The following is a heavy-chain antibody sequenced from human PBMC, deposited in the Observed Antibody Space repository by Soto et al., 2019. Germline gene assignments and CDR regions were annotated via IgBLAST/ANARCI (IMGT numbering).Heavy chain of an antibody. CDR2: IIPIFGTA. J-gene: IGHJ4*02. CDR3: ARDSMVRGVAIDY. V-gene: IGHV1-69*06. CDR1: GGTFSSYA. Sequence: SVKVSCKASGGTFSSYAISWVRQAPGQGLEWMGGIIPIFGTANYAQKFQGRVTITADKSTSTAYMELSSLRSEDTAVYYCARDSMVRGVAIDYWGQGTLVTVSS. D-gene: IGHD3-10*01.